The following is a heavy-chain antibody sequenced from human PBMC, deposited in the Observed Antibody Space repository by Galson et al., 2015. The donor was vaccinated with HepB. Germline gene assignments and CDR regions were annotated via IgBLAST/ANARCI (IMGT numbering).Heavy chain of an antibody. CDR2: IIPILGIA. V-gene: IGHV1-69*10. J-gene: IGHJ5*02. CDR1: GGTFSSYA. Sequence: SVKVSCKASGGTFSSYAISWVRQAPGQGLEWMGGIIPILGIANYAQKFQGRVTITADKSTSTAYMELSSLRSEDTAMYYCARPADPEDSSGWRNWFDPWGQGTLVTVSS. D-gene: IGHD6-19*01. CDR3: ARPADPEDSSGWRNWFDP.